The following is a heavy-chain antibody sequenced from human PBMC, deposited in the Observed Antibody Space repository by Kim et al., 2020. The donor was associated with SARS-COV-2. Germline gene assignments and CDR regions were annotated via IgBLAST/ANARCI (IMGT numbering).Heavy chain of an antibody. D-gene: IGHD1-1*01. CDR3: ARDLEAGLPTAFDY. Sequence: GGSLRLSCAASGFTFSSYGMHWVRQAPGKGLEWVAVIWYDGSNKYYADSVKGRFTISRDNSKNTLYLQMNSLRAEDTAVYYCARDLEAGLPTAFDYWGQGTLVTVSS. CDR2: IWYDGSNK. J-gene: IGHJ4*02. V-gene: IGHV3-33*01. CDR1: GFTFSSYG.